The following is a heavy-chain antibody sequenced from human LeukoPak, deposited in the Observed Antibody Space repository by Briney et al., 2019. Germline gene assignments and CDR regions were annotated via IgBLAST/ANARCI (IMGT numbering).Heavy chain of an antibody. Sequence: GGSLRLSCAASGFKFSSYGMYWVRQAPGKGLEWVSTIWYDGSKSNYADSVKGRFTISRDNSKNTLCLQMNSLRADDTAVYYCAKDVHYYDSSGYYHPGTDYWGQGTLVTVSS. CDR3: AKDVHYYDSSGYYHPGTDY. V-gene: IGHV3-33*06. J-gene: IGHJ4*02. CDR1: GFKFSSYG. CDR2: IWYDGSKS. D-gene: IGHD3-22*01.